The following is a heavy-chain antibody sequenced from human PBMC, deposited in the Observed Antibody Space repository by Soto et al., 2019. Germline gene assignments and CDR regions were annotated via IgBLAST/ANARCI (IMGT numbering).Heavy chain of an antibody. CDR3: AKGPYYDFWSGYFYFDY. Sequence: GGSLRLSCAASGFTFDDYAMHWVRQAPGKGLEWVSGISWNSGSIGYADSVKGRFTISRDNAKNSLYLQMNSLRAEDTALYYCAKGPYYDFWSGYFYFDYWGQGTLVTVSS. J-gene: IGHJ4*02. CDR1: GFTFDDYA. D-gene: IGHD3-3*01. CDR2: ISWNSGSI. V-gene: IGHV3-9*01.